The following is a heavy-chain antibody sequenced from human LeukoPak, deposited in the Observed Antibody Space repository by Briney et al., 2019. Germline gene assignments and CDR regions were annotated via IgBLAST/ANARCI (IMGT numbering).Heavy chain of an antibody. D-gene: IGHD2-15*01. CDR1: GGSFSGYY. Sequence: SETLSLTCAVYGGSFSGYYWSWIRQPPGKGLEWIGEINHSGSTNYNPSLKSRVTISVDTSKNQFSLKLSSVTAADTAVYYCARSGYCSGGSCYAVPFDYWGQGTLVTVSS. J-gene: IGHJ4*02. CDR3: ARSGYCSGGSCYAVPFDY. CDR2: INHSGST. V-gene: IGHV4-34*01.